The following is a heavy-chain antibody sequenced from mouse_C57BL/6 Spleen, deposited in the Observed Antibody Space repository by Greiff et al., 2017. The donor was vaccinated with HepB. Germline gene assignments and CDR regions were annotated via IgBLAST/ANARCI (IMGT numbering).Heavy chain of an antibody. D-gene: IGHD2-4*01. CDR1: GYAFSSSW. CDR2: IYPGDGDT. J-gene: IGHJ2*01. V-gene: IGHV1-82*01. Sequence: VQLQQSGPELVKPGASVKISCKASGYAFSSSWMNWVKQRPGKGLEWIGRIYPGDGDTNYNGKFKGKATLTADKSSSTAYMQLSSLTSEDSAVYFCASYDYGGLYWGQGTTLTVSS. CDR3: ASYDYGGLY.